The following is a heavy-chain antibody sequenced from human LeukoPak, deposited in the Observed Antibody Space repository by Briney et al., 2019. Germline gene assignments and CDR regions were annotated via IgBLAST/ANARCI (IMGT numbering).Heavy chain of an antibody. CDR3: ASSRPSIEAAGPAYSLGY. D-gene: IGHD6-13*01. V-gene: IGHV1-46*01. CDR2: INPSDVST. CDR1: VYTYTSYY. Sequence: ASVKVSCKASVYTYTSYYMHWVRQVPGQGFEWMEIINPSDVSTTYKQKFQGRVTMTTGTSTTTVYMELSRLRSEDTAMYYCASSRPSIEAAGPAYSLGYWGEGTRVTVSS. J-gene: IGHJ4*02.